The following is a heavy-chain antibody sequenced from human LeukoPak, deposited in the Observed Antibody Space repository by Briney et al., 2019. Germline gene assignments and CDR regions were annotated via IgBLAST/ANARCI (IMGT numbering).Heavy chain of an antibody. D-gene: IGHD6-19*01. CDR3: ARDRAVAGTGREGSDY. J-gene: IGHJ4*02. CDR1: GFAVSSNY. V-gene: IGHV3-66*01. Sequence: GGSLRLSCAASGFAVSSNYMSWVRQAPGKGLEWVSVIYSGGSTYYADSVKGRFTISRDNSKNTLYLQMNSLRAEDTAVYYCARDRAVAGTGREGSDYWGQGTLVTVSS. CDR2: IYSGGST.